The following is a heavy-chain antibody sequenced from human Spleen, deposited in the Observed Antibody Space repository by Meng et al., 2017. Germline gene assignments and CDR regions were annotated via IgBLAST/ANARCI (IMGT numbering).Heavy chain of an antibody. CDR2: IIPIFGIP. J-gene: IGHJ4*02. CDR3: ARGPFYDFWSGYYYYFDY. CDR1: GGTFSNYT. D-gene: IGHD3-3*01. Sequence: SVKVSCKASGGTFSNYTMSWVRQAPGQGLEWMGGIIPIFGIPNYAQKFQGRVTIIADESTSTAHMELSSLRSEDTAVYYCARGPFYDFWSGYYYYFDYWGQGTLVTVSS. V-gene: IGHV1-69*13.